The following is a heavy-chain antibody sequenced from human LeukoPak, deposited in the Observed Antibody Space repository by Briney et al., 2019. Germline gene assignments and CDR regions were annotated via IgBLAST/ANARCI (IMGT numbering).Heavy chain of an antibody. CDR2: IDYSGAT. CDR3: ARDRRGYYDSSGHLDY. V-gene: IGHV4-61*01. CDR1: GDSVSSDNYY. Sequence: SETLSLTCTVSGDSVSSDNYYWSWIRQPPGKGLEWIAYIDYSGATKFNPSLKSRVTITLDTSKNQFSLKLSSVTAADTAVYYCARDRRGYYDSSGHLDYWGQGTLVTVSS. J-gene: IGHJ4*02. D-gene: IGHD3-22*01.